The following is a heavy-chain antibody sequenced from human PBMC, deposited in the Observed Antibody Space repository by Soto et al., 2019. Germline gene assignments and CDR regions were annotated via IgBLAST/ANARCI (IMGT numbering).Heavy chain of an antibody. V-gene: IGHV1-8*01. D-gene: IGHD6-13*01. CDR2: MNPNSGNT. Sequence: QVQLVQSGAEVKKPGASVKVSCKASGYTFTSYDINWVRQATGQGLEWMGWMNPNSGNTGYAQKFQGRVTMTRNTSRSTAYMELSSLRSEDTAVYYCARARSAAANLEIDYWGQGTLVTASS. CDR1: GYTFTSYD. CDR3: ARARSAAANLEIDY. J-gene: IGHJ4*02.